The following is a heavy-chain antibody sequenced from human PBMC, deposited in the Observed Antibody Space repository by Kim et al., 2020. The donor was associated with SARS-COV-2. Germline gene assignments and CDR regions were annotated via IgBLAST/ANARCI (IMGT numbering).Heavy chain of an antibody. CDR1: GFTFSSYW. Sequence: GGSLRLSCAASGFTFSSYWMSWVRQAPGKGLEWVANIKQDGSEKYYVDSVKGRFTISRDNAKNSLYLQMNSLRAEDTAVYYCARDHGKWELPFVEDWYFDLWGRGTLVTVSS. CDR2: IKQDGSEK. J-gene: IGHJ2*01. V-gene: IGHV3-7*01. CDR3: ARDHGKWELPFVEDWYFDL. D-gene: IGHD1-26*01.